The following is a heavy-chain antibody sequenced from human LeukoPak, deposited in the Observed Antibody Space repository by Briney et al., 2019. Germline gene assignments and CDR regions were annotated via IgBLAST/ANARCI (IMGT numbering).Heavy chain of an antibody. D-gene: IGHD3-10*01. V-gene: IGHV4-34*01. CDR2: INHSGRT. CDR1: GGSFSGYY. Sequence: SETLSLTCAVYGGSFSGYYWSWIRQPPGKGLEWIGEINHSGRTKYNPSLKSRVTISVDASKNQFSLKLSSVTAADTAVYYCARRVGRYFGERAYYYNYMDVWGKGTTVTISS. J-gene: IGHJ6*03. CDR3: ARRVGRYFGERAYYYNYMDV.